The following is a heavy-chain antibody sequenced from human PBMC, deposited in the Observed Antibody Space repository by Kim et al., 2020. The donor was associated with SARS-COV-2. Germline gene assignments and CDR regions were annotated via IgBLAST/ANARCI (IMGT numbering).Heavy chain of an antibody. V-gene: IGHV4-34*01. CDR3: ARWGSGSYQFDY. J-gene: IGHJ4*02. Sequence: SETLSLTCAVYGGSFSGYYWSWIRQPPGKGLEWIGEINHSGSTNYNPSLKSRVTISVDTSKNQFSLKLSSVTAADTAVYYCARWGSGSYQFDYWGQGTLV. CDR2: INHSGST. CDR1: GGSFSGYY. D-gene: IGHD1-26*01.